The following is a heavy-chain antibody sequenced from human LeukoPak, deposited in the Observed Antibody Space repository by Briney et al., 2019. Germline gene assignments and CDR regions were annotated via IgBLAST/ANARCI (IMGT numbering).Heavy chain of an antibody. Sequence: PSETLSLTCTVSGASISRSGYQWGWIRQPPGKGLEWIGNIYYSGSTYYNPSLKSRVTISVDTSKNQFSLKLSSVTAADTAVYYCAKNGKSAVGGKGRDNWGQGTLVTVSS. D-gene: IGHD6-19*01. CDR1: GASISRSGYQ. J-gene: IGHJ4*02. V-gene: IGHV4-39*01. CDR2: IYYSGST. CDR3: AKNGKSAVGGKGRDN.